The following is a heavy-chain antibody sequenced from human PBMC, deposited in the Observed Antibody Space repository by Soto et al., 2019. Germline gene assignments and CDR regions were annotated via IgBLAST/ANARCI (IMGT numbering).Heavy chain of an antibody. V-gene: IGHV4-39*01. J-gene: IGHJ6*01. CDR2: IYYSGST. Sequence: SETLSLTCTVSGGSISSSSYYWGWIRQPPGKGLEWIGRIYYSGSTYYNPSLKSRVTISVDTSKNQVSLKLSSVTAADTAVYYCARNRVEYYDSSGYYFRMGYGMDVWGEGTTVTVSS. CDR1: GGSISSSSYY. CDR3: ARNRVEYYDSSGYYFRMGYGMDV. D-gene: IGHD3-22*01.